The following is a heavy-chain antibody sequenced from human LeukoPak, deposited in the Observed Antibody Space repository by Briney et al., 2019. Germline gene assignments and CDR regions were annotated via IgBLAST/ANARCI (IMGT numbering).Heavy chain of an antibody. CDR2: IYYSGSN. D-gene: IGHD3-22*01. V-gene: IGHV4-59*01. Sequence: PSETLSLTCTVSGGSISSYYWSWIRQPPGKGLEWIGYIYYSGSNNYNPSLKSRVTISVATSKNQFSLKLSSVTAADTAVYYCARSGGSSGYYYVDQPPPDAFDIWGQGTMVTVSS. CDR3: ARSGGSSGYYYVDQPPPDAFDI. J-gene: IGHJ3*02. CDR1: GGSISSYY.